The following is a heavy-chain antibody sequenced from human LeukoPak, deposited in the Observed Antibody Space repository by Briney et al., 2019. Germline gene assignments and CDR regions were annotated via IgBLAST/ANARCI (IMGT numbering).Heavy chain of an antibody. CDR3: ARDLAAGGHLDP. Sequence: PGGSLRLSCAASGFTFSSYWMHWVRQGPGKGLVWVSRINSDGSTRSYADPVKGRFTISRDNAKNTLYLHMNSLRAEDTAVYYCARDLAAGGHLDPWGQGTLVTVSS. CDR2: INSDGSTR. CDR1: GFTFSSYW. D-gene: IGHD6-13*01. J-gene: IGHJ5*02. V-gene: IGHV3-74*01.